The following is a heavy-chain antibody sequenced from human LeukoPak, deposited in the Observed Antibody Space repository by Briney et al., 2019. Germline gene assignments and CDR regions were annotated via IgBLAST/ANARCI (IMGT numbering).Heavy chain of an antibody. Sequence: GESLKISCKGSEDIFTNYWIGWVRQMPGKGLEWMGIIYPADSDTRYSPSFQGQVTISADRSTTTAYLSWRSLKASDTAIYYCAKSEYTGLVGYYTGMDVWGQGTTVTVSS. D-gene: IGHD3-22*01. J-gene: IGHJ6*02. CDR3: AKSEYTGLVGYYTGMDV. V-gene: IGHV5-51*01. CDR2: IYPADSDT. CDR1: EDIFTNYW.